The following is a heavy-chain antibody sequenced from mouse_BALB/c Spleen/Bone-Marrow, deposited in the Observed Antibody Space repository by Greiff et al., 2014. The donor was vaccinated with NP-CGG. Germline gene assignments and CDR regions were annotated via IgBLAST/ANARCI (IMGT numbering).Heavy chain of an antibody. V-gene: IGHV1S81*02. D-gene: IGHD1-1*02. CDR3: TLWCYAMDY. CDR2: INPSNGGT. Sequence: VQLQQSGAELVKPGASVKLSCKASGYTFTSYYMYWVKQRPEQGLEWIGEINPSNGGTNFNEKFKSKATLTVDKSSSTAYMQLSSLTSEDSAVYYCTLWCYAMDYWGQGTSVTVSS. J-gene: IGHJ4*01. CDR1: GYTFTSYY.